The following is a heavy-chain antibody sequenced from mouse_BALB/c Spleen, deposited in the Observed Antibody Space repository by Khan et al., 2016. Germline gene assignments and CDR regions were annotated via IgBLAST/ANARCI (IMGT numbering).Heavy chain of an antibody. Sequence: VQLQQSGPELVKPGASVKISCKASGYSFTDYFMNWVMQSHGKSLEWIGRINPKNGDTLYNQKFKGKATLTVDKSSSTAHMELRSLASEDSAVYYCTSDGYDFDYWGQGTTLPVSS. D-gene: IGHD2-3*01. V-gene: IGHV1-20*02. CDR1: GYSFTDYF. J-gene: IGHJ2*01. CDR2: INPKNGDT. CDR3: TSDGYDFDY.